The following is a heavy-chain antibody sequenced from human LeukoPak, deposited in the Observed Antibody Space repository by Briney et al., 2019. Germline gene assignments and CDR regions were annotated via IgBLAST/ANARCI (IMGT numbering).Heavy chain of an antibody. CDR3: ARVGLATSRGYLDYYYYMDV. J-gene: IGHJ6*03. CDR2: MNPNSGST. CDR1: GYSFTSYD. Sequence: ASVKVSCKASGYSFTSYDINWVRQATGQGLEWVGWMNPNSGSTGYAQNFQARVAITRNTYISTAYMELSSLRSEDTAVYYCARVGLATSRGYLDYYYYMDVWGKGTTVTVSS. D-gene: IGHD5-24*01. V-gene: IGHV1-8*03.